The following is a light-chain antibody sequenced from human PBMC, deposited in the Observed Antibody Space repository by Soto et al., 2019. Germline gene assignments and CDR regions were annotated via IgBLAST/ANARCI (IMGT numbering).Light chain of an antibody. V-gene: IGKV3-20*01. CDR2: GAS. Sequence: IVLPQSPATLSLSPGERSALSCRASQTMTRAYVAWYQQKPGQAPRLLIYGASNRATGIPDRFSGSGSGTDFTLTISRLEPEDFAVYYCQQYGSSGTFGQGTKVDIK. CDR1: QTMTRAY. CDR3: QQYGSSGT. J-gene: IGKJ1*01.